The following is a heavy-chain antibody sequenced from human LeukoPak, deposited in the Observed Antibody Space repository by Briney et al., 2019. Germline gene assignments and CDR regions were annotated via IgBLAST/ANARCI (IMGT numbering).Heavy chain of an antibody. CDR1: GFTFSSYW. Sequence: PGGSLRLSCAASGFTFSSYWMSWVRQAPGKGLEWVANIKQDGSEKYYVDSVKGRFTISRDNAKNSLYLQMNSLRAEDTAVYYCARGSVVPAAPVDYWGQGTLVTVSS. D-gene: IGHD2-2*01. CDR2: IKQDGSEK. J-gene: IGHJ4*02. CDR3: ARGSVVPAAPVDY. V-gene: IGHV3-7*01.